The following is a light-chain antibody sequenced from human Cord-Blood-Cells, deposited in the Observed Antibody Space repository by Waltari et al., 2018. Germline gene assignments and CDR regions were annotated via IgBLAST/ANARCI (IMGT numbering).Light chain of an antibody. CDR1: QSISSY. V-gene: IGKV1-39*01. Sequence: DIKKTQTPPSLCASVEDRVTITCRASQSISSYLNWYQQKPGKAPKLLIYAASSLQSGVTSRFSGSGSGTDFTLTISSLQPEDFATYYCQQSYSTPPWTFGQGTKVEIK. CDR3: QQSYSTPPWT. J-gene: IGKJ1*01. CDR2: AAS.